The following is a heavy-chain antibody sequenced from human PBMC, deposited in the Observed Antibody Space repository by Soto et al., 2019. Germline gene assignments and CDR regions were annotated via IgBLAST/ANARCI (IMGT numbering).Heavy chain of an antibody. CDR1: GGSISGYY. V-gene: IGHV4-59*01. CDR3: AAAPRH. Sequence: PSETLSLTCSVSGGSISGYYWSWIRQTPEKGLEWIGYIYYSGSTNYNPSLKSRVTMLIDMSKNQFSLKLTSVSAADTAVYYCAAAPRHWGQGILVTVSS. J-gene: IGHJ4*02. CDR2: IYYSGST. D-gene: IGHD2-15*01.